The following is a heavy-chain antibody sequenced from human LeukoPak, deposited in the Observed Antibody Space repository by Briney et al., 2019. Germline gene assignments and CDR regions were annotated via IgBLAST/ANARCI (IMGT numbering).Heavy chain of an antibody. Sequence: TGGPLRLSCAASGFTFSSYAMSWVRQAPGKGLEWVSAISGSGGSTYYADSVKGRFTISRDNSKNTLYLQMNSLRAEDTAVYYCAKAPPGYYDSGNLLAPFDYWGQGTLVTVSS. D-gene: IGHD3-10*01. V-gene: IGHV3-23*01. CDR3: AKAPPGYYDSGNLLAPFDY. J-gene: IGHJ4*02. CDR2: ISGSGGST. CDR1: GFTFSSYA.